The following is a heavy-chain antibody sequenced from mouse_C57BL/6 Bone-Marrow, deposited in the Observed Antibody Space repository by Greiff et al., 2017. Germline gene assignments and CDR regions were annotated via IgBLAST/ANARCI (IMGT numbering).Heavy chain of an antibody. CDR1: GYTFTSYW. Sequence: VQLQQPGAELVKPGASVKLSCKASGYTFTSYWMQWVKQRPGQGLEWIGEIDPSDSYTNYNQKFKGKATLTVDTSSSTAYMQLSSLTSEDSAVYYCARKRDGSSYWYFDVWGTGTTVTVSS. CDR3: ARKRDGSSYWYFDV. D-gene: IGHD1-1*01. CDR2: IDPSDSYT. V-gene: IGHV1-50*01. J-gene: IGHJ1*03.